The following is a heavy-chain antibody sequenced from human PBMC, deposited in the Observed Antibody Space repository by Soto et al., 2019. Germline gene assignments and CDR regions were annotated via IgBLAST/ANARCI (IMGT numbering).Heavy chain of an antibody. J-gene: IGHJ6*02. CDR2: IYYSGST. V-gene: IGHV4-59*01. CDR3: ARVLSDYEDYGMDV. D-gene: IGHD4-17*01. Sequence: PSETLSLTCTVSGVSISSYYWSWIRQPPGKGLEWIGYIYYSGSTNYNPSLKSRVTISVDTSKNQFSLKLSSVTAADTAVYYCARVLSDYEDYGMDVWGQGTTVTVSS. CDR1: GVSISSYY.